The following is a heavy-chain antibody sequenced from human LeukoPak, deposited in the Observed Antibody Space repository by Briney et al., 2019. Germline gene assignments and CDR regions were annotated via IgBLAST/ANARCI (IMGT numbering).Heavy chain of an antibody. V-gene: IGHV3-30*02. CDR1: GFTFSGYG. J-gene: IGHJ4*02. CDR3: AREFSGSNYGFPFDY. D-gene: IGHD1-26*01. CDR2: IKHDGSNK. Sequence: GGSLRLSCAASGFTFSGYGMYWVRQAPGKGLEWVAFIKHDGSNKYYADSVKGRFTISRDNAKNSLYLQMNSLRAEDTAVYYCAREFSGSNYGFPFDYWGQGALVTVSS.